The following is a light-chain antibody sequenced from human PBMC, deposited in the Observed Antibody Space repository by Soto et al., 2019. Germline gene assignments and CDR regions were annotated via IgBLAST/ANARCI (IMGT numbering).Light chain of an antibody. Sequence: DIQMTQSPSTLSASVGDRVTITCRASQSISSWLDWYQQKPGKAPKLLIYDASSLESGVPSRFSGSGSGTEFTLTISSLQPDDFATYYCQQYNSYSWTVGQGTKVEIK. CDR2: DAS. J-gene: IGKJ1*01. CDR3: QQYNSYSWT. V-gene: IGKV1-5*01. CDR1: QSISSW.